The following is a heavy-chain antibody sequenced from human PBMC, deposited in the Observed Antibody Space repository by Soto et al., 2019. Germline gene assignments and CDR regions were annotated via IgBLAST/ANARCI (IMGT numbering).Heavy chain of an antibody. CDR2: FYPGDSDT. V-gene: IGHV5-51*01. CDR3: AGGGVRGVITRTRDYYGMDV. Sequence: PGESLKISCTGSGYTFTTYWIGWVRQMHGKGLEWMGIFYPGDSDTRYSPSFQGQVTISADKSISTAYLQWSSLKASDTAMYYCAGGGVRGVITRTRDYYGMDVWGQGTTVTVSS. J-gene: IGHJ6*02. CDR1: GYTFTTYW. D-gene: IGHD3-10*01.